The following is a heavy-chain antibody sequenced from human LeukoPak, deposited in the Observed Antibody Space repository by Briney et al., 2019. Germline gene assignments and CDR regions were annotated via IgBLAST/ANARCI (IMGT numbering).Heavy chain of an antibody. CDR3: TTDFFQGYSGS. D-gene: IGHD5-12*01. J-gene: IGHJ5*02. CDR1: GFTFSNVW. Sequence: TPGGSLRLSCAASGFTFSNVWMTWVRQAPGKGLECVGRIKTTTVGGTTDYAAPVKGRFTISRDDSKNMVYLQMKGLQTEDTAVYYCTTDFFQGYSGSWGQGTLVTVSS. V-gene: IGHV3-15*01. CDR2: IKTTTVGGTT.